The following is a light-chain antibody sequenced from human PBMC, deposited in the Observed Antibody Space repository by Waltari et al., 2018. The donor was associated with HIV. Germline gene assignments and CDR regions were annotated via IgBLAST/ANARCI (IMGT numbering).Light chain of an antibody. J-gene: IGKJ4*01. CDR3: QQAKNFPHT. CDR1: QPIGSS. CDR2: RAA. V-gene: IGKV1-12*01. Sequence: DVRMIQSPSFVSASVGDSVTIICRASQPIGSSLAWYQHKPGRAPSLRVYRAAALHTGVPARFIGNGSGIDFTLSIANLQAEDFATYYCQQAKNFPHTFGGGTRVQ.